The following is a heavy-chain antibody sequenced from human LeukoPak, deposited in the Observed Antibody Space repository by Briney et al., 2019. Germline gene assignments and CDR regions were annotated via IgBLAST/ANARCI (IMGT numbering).Heavy chain of an antibody. CDR2: INSDGTST. D-gene: IGHD3-10*01. CDR3: ARELLWFGENKADY. Sequence: GGSLRLSCTASGFTFSRNWMHWGRQTPGKGLVWVSRINSDGTSTKYADSVKGRFTISRDNAKNTLYLQMKSLRAEDTAVYYCARELLWFGENKADYWGQGTLVTDSS. V-gene: IGHV3-74*01. CDR1: GFTFSRNW. J-gene: IGHJ4*02.